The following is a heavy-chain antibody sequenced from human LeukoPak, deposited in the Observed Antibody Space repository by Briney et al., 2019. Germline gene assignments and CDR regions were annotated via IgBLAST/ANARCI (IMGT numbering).Heavy chain of an antibody. CDR1: GFTFSSYA. V-gene: IGHV3-30-3*01. CDR2: ISYDGSNK. J-gene: IGHJ5*02. Sequence: AGGSLRLPCAASGFTFSSYAMHWVRQAPGKGLEWVAVISYDGSNKYYADSVKGRFTISRDNSKNTLYLQMNSLRAEDTAVYYCARDSSLYYDFWSGVSANWFDPWGQGTLVTVSS. CDR3: ARDSSLYYDFWSGVSANWFDP. D-gene: IGHD3-3*01.